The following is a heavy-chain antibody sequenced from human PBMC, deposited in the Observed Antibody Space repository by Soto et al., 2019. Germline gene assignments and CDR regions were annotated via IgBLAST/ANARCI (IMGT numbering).Heavy chain of an antibody. J-gene: IGHJ6*02. CDR3: ARDETRIYGMDV. Sequence: QVQLQESGPGLVKPSETLSLTCTVSGGSVSSGSYYWSWIRQPPGKGLEWIGYIYYSGSTNYNPSLKSRVTISVDTSKNQFSLKLSSVTAAETAVYYCARDETRIYGMDVWGQGTTVTVSS. CDR2: IYYSGST. CDR1: GGSVSSGSYY. V-gene: IGHV4-61*01. D-gene: IGHD2-15*01.